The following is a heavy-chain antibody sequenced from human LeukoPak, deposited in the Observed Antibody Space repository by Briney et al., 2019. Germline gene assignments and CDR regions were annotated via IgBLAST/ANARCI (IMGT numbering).Heavy chain of an antibody. V-gene: IGHV3-48*03. Sequence: PGGSLRLSCAASGFTFRSYELNWVRQAPGKGLEWVSYISDIGTTQHYADSVKGRFIISRDNAKNSLYLQMNSLTAEDTAVYYCARDRSKVTAYDEALDFWGQGTMVIVSS. CDR1: GFTFRSYE. J-gene: IGHJ3*01. CDR2: ISDIGTTQ. CDR3: ARDRSKVTAYDEALDF. D-gene: IGHD2-21*02.